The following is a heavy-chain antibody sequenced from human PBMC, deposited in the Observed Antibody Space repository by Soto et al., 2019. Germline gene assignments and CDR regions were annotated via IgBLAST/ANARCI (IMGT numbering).Heavy chain of an antibody. CDR3: ARGQEGVVATH. Sequence: QVQLQQWGAGLLKPSETLSLNCAVTGGSLSGYYWSWIRQPPGKGLEWIGEVKDGGHTNYSPSLSGRVTISSDTANNQCSLRLNSVTAADTGVYYCARGQEGVVATHWDQGSLVTVSS. D-gene: IGHD5-12*01. V-gene: IGHV4-34*01. J-gene: IGHJ4*02. CDR1: GGSLSGYY. CDR2: VKDGGHT.